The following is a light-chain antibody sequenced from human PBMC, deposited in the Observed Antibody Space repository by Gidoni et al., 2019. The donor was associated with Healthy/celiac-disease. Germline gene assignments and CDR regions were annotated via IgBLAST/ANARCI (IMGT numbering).Light chain of an antibody. CDR1: QSISSY. V-gene: IGKV1-39*01. Sequence: DIQMTQSPSSLSASVGDRVTITCRASQSISSYLNWYQQKPGKAPKLLIYAASSLQSGGPSRFSGSGSGTDFTLTISSLQPEDFATYYCQQSYSTLGTFXQXTKVEIK. CDR3: QQSYSTLGT. J-gene: IGKJ1*01. CDR2: AAS.